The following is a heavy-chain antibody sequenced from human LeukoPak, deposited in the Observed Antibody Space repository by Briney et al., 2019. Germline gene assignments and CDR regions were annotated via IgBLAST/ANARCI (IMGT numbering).Heavy chain of an antibody. J-gene: IGHJ6*02. CDR1: GFSLSTYW. D-gene: IGHD5-18*01. V-gene: IGHV3-7*03. Sequence: GGSLRLSCVASGFSLSTYWMSWVRQAPGKGLEWVANIKQDGSEKYYVDSVKGRFTISRDNAKNSLYLQMKSLRAEDTAAYYCARHPAGYRYGYYYGMDVWGQGTTVTVSS. CDR2: IKQDGSEK. CDR3: ARHPAGYRYGYYYGMDV.